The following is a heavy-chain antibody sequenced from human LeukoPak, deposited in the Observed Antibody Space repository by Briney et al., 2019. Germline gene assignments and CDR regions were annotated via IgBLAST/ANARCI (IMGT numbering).Heavy chain of an antibody. D-gene: IGHD5-18*01. CDR2: ISYDGSNK. Sequence: GGSLRLSCAASGFTFSSYAMHWVRQAPGKGLEWVAVISYDGSNKYYADSVKGRFTISRDNSKNTLYLQMNSLRAEDTAVYYCARGPGGGYSYGYVFDYWGQGTLVTVSS. V-gene: IGHV3-30-3*01. CDR3: ARGPGGGYSYGYVFDY. J-gene: IGHJ4*02. CDR1: GFTFSSYA.